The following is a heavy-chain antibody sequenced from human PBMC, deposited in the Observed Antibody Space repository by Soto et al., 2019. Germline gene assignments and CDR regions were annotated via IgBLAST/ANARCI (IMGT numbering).Heavy chain of an antibody. CDR1: GGSVSSGSYF. CDR2: VSSSGNT. Sequence: QVQLQASGPGLVKPSKTLSLTCTVTGGSVSSGSYFWSWVRQPPGKGLELIGYVSSSGNTNYNPSLKSRVTISLDTSKNQFSLNLRSVTAADSAVYYCARAQPFDSRGQGILVTVSS. D-gene: IGHD2-2*01. V-gene: IGHV4-61*01. J-gene: IGHJ4*02. CDR3: ARAQPFDS.